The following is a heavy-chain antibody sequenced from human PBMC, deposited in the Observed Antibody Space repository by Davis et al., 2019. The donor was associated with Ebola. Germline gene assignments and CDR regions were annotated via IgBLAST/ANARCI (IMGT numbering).Heavy chain of an antibody. CDR3: ARVGELLWFGELLRPFDY. CDR2: ISAYNGNT. D-gene: IGHD3-10*01. J-gene: IGHJ4*02. Sequence: AASVKVSCKASGYTFTSYGISWVRQAPGQGLEWMGWISAYNGNTNYAQKLQGRVTMTTDTSTSTAYMELRSLRSDDTAVYYCARVGELLWFGELLRPFDYWGQGTLVTVSS. CDR1: GYTFTSYG. V-gene: IGHV1-18*04.